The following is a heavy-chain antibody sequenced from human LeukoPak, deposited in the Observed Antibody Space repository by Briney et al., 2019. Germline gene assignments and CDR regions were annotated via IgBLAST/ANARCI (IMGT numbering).Heavy chain of an antibody. CDR3: AKDQGFPDWGLDY. Sequence: GRSLTLSCAASGFTFSSYAMSWVRQAPGKGLEWVSAISGSGGSTYYADSVKGRFTISRDNSKNTLYLQMNSLRAEDTAVYYCAKDQGFPDWGLDYWGQGTLVTVSS. CDR1: GFTFSSYA. CDR2: ISGSGGST. V-gene: IGHV3-23*01. J-gene: IGHJ4*02. D-gene: IGHD7-27*01.